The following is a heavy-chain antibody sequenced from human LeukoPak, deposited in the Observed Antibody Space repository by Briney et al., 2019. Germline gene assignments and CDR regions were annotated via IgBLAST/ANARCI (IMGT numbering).Heavy chain of an antibody. Sequence: ASVKVSCKASGYTFTDSYMHWARQAPGQGLEWMGWIHPNSGGTNYAQKSQGRVTMTRDTSISTAYVELTRVRSDDTAVYYCARGKVNGDDFDYWGQGTLVTVSS. CDR1: GYTFTDSY. D-gene: IGHD4-17*01. J-gene: IGHJ4*02. CDR2: IHPNSGGT. V-gene: IGHV1-2*02. CDR3: ARGKVNGDDFDY.